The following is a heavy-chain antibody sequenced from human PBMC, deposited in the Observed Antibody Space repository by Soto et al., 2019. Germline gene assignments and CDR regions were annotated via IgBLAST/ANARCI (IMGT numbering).Heavy chain of an antibody. V-gene: IGHV1-2*04. CDR3: GRAPVLRFLEWLPAPCYGMDV. Sequence: ASVKVSCKASGYTFTGYYMHWVRQAPGQGLEWMGWINPNSGGTNYAQKFQGWVTMTRDTSISTAYMELSRLRSDDTAVYYCGRAPVLRFLEWLPAPCYGMDVWGQGTTVTVS. J-gene: IGHJ6*02. CDR2: INPNSGGT. CDR1: GYTFTGYY. D-gene: IGHD3-3*01.